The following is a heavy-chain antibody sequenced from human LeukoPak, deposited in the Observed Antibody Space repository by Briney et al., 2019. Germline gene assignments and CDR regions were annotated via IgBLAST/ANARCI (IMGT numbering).Heavy chain of an antibody. CDR3: ARLLAVAGGDY. Sequence: SETLSLTCTVSGGSISSNTYYWGWIRQPPGKGLEWIGTIYYSGSTYYNPSLKSRVTISVDTSKNQFSLKLSSVTAADTAVYYCARLLAVAGGDYWGQGALVTVSS. J-gene: IGHJ4*02. D-gene: IGHD6-19*01. CDR2: IYYSGST. CDR1: GGSISSNTYY. V-gene: IGHV4-39*01.